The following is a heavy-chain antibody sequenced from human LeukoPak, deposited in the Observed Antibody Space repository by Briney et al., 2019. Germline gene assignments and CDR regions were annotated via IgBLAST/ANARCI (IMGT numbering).Heavy chain of an antibody. V-gene: IGHV1-2*04. CDR2: INPNSGGT. J-gene: IGHJ6*03. CDR1: GYTFTGYY. Sequence: ASVKVSCKASGYTFTGYYIHWVRQAPGQGVEWMGWINPNSGGTNYAQKFQGWVTMTRDTSISTAYMELSRLRSDDTAVYYCARAPPYYDFWSGSYYYYMDVWGKGTTVTVSS. CDR3: ARAPPYYDFWSGSYYYYMDV. D-gene: IGHD3-3*01.